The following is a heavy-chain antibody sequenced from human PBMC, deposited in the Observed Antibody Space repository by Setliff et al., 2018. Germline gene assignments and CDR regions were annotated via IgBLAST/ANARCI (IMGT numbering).Heavy chain of an antibody. Sequence: ASVKVSCKAYGYTFSRNYITWVRQAPGRGLEWMGWISGYNGHTEYAQKFRHKFTMTADTSTSTAYMELRSLRSDDTAVYYCARGGNTYAFNWFDPWGQGTLVTVSS. V-gene: IGHV1-18*01. CDR2: ISGYNGHT. D-gene: IGHD5-18*01. CDR1: GYTFSRNY. J-gene: IGHJ5*02. CDR3: ARGGNTYAFNWFDP.